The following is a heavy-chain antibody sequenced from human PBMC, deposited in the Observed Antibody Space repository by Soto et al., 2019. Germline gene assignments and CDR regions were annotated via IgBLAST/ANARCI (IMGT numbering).Heavy chain of an antibody. CDR2: ISYDGSNK. CDR3: ASTMDV. CDR1: RFTFSSYA. J-gene: IGHJ6*02. V-gene: IGHV3-30-3*01. Sequence: QVQLVESGGGVVQPGRSLRLSCAASRFTFSSYAMHWVRQAPGKGLEWVAVISYDGSNKYYADSVKGRFTISRDNSKNTLYLQMNSLRDEDTAVYYCASTMDVWGQGTTVTVSS.